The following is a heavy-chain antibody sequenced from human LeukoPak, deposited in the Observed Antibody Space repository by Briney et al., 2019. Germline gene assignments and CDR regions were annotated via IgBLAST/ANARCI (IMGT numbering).Heavy chain of an antibody. CDR1: GYSISSGYY. CDR3: ARSFSHSSGWYWFGP. D-gene: IGHD6-19*01. J-gene: IGHJ5*02. Sequence: SETLSLTCAVSGYSISSGYYWGWIRQPPGKGLEWIGSIYHSGSTYYNPSLKSRVTISVDTSKNQFSLKLSSVTAADTAVYYCARSFSHSSGWYWFGPWGQGTLVTVSS. V-gene: IGHV4-38-2*01. CDR2: IYHSGST.